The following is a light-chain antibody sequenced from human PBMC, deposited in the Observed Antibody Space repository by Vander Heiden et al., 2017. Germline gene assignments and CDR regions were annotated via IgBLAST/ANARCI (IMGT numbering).Light chain of an antibody. CDR1: QSLLHSNGYNY. J-gene: IGKJ2*01. CDR3: RQALQTPQT. Sequence: DIVMTQSPLSLPVTPGEPASISCRSSQSLLHSNGYNYLDWYLQKPGQSPQLLIYLGSNRASGVPDRFSGSGSGTDFTLKISRVEAEDVGVYYCRQALQTPQTFGQGTKLXIK. V-gene: IGKV2-28*01. CDR2: LGS.